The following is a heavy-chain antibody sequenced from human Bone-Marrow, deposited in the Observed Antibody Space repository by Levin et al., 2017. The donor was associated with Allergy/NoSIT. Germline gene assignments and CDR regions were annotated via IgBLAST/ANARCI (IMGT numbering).Heavy chain of an antibody. V-gene: IGHV3-7*01. J-gene: IGHJ4*02. CDR2: IKEDGYEK. CDR1: GFTFSTYW. CDR3: ARDYTGY. D-gene: IGHD1-14*01. Sequence: RAGGSLRLSCAASGFTFSTYWMNWVRQAPGKGLEWVASIKEDGYEKNYVDSVRGRFTISRDNARNSLYLQMNSLRVEDTAVYYCARDYTGYWGQGTLVTVSS.